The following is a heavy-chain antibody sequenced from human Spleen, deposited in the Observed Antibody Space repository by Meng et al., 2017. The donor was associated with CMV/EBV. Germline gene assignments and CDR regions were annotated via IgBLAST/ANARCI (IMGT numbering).Heavy chain of an antibody. V-gene: IGHV1-2*02. CDR1: GYTFTGYY. J-gene: IGHJ6*02. CDR3: ARCYSSGVYYYGMDV. D-gene: IGHD6-19*01. CDR2: INPNSGGT. Sequence: ASVKVSCKASGYTFTGYYMHWVRQAPGQGLEWMGWINPNSGGTNYAQKFQGRVTVTRDTSISTAYMEPSRLRSDDTAVYYCARCYSSGVYYYGMDVWGQGTTVTVSS.